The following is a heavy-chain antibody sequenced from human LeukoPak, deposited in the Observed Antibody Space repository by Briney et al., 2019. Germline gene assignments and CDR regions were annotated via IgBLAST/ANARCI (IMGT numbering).Heavy chain of an antibody. CDR3: ARGHGSGIYVDAFDI. Sequence: SETLSLTCTVSGDSVSSGSSYWSWIRQPPGKGLEWIGYISYSGSTNYNPALKSRVTISVDTSNNQFSLKLTSVTAADTAVYYCARGHGSGIYVDAFDIWSQGTMVTVSS. CDR2: ISYSGST. CDR1: GDSVSSGSSY. V-gene: IGHV4-61*01. J-gene: IGHJ3*02. D-gene: IGHD3-10*01.